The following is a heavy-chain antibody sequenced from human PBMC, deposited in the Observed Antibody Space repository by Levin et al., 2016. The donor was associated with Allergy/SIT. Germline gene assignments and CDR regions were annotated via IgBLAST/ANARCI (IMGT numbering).Heavy chain of an antibody. CDR1: GYTFTGYY. CDR3: ARDLETTVTTANWFDH. D-gene: IGHD4-17*01. CDR2: INPNIGDT. Sequence: ASVKVSCKASGYTFTGYYIHWVRQAPGQGLEWMGWINPNIGDTKNAEKFQGRVTMTRDTSISTAYMQLSWLESDDTAVYYCARDLETTVTTANWFDHWGQGTLVTVSS. J-gene: IGHJ5*02. V-gene: IGHV1-2*02.